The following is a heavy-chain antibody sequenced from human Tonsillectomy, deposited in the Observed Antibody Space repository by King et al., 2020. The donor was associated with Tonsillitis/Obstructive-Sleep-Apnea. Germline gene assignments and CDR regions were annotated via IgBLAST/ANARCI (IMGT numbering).Heavy chain of an antibody. J-gene: IGHJ4*02. V-gene: IGHV4-59*01. CDR2: IYYSGST. Sequence: QLQESGPGLVKPSETLSLTCTVSGGSISSYYWSWIRQPPGKGLEWIGYIYYSGSTNYNPSLKSRVTISVDTSKNQFSLKLSSVTAADTAVYYCASHITGTTLDYWGQGTLVTVSS. D-gene: IGHD1-7*01. CDR3: ASHITGTTLDY. CDR1: GGSISSYY.